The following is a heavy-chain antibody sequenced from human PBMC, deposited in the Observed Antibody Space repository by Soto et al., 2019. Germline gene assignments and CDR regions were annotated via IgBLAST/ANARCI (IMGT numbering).Heavy chain of an antibody. D-gene: IGHD2-21*01. Sequence: QVQLVQSGAEVKKPGASVKVSCKASGYTFTSYAMHWVRQAPGQRLEWMGWINAGNGNTKYSQKFQGRVTITRDTSASTAYMELSSLRYEDTAVYYCARVPGYSIGDLWGRGTLVTVSS. CDR2: INAGNGNT. CDR1: GYTFTSYA. V-gene: IGHV1-3*01. J-gene: IGHJ2*01. CDR3: ARVPGYSIGDL.